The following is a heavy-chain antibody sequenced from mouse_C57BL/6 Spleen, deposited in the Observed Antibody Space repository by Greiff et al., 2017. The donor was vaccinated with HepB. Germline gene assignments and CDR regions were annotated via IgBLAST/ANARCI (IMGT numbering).Heavy chain of an antibody. CDR1: GYTFTEYT. CDR3: ARHEGRYYYGSPYAMDY. Sequence: VQLQQSGAELVKPGASVKLSCKASGYTFTEYTIHWVKQRSGQGLEWIGWFYPGSGSIKYNEKFKDKATLTADKSSSTVYMELSRLTSEDSAVYFCARHEGRYYYGSPYAMDYWGQGTSVTVSS. V-gene: IGHV1-62-2*01. D-gene: IGHD1-1*01. J-gene: IGHJ4*01. CDR2: FYPGSGSI.